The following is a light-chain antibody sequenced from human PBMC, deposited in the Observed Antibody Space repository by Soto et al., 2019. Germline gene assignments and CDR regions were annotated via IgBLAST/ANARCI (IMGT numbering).Light chain of an antibody. CDR3: QQYRSWPRT. CDR2: GAS. V-gene: IGKV3-15*01. Sequence: EILMTQSPATLSVSPGERATLSCRASQSLSDTLAWYQQKPGQAPRLLIYGASTRATGIPARFTGSGSGTEFTLTISSLQSEDTAVYYCQQYRSWPRTFGQGTKVEIK. J-gene: IGKJ1*01. CDR1: QSLSDT.